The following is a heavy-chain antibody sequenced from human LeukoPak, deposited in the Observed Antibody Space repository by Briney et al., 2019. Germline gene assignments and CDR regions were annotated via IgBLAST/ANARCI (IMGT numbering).Heavy chain of an antibody. CDR3: TRSPDIDILTGYSRYYFDY. V-gene: IGHV5-51*01. CDR1: GYSFTSYW. J-gene: IGHJ4*02. Sequence: GESLKISCKGSGYSFTSYWNGWVRQMPGKGLEWMGVIYPGDSHTRYSPSFQGQGTISADTSISTAYLQWNSLKASDTAIYYCTRSPDIDILTGYSRYYFDYWGQGTLVTVSS. CDR2: IYPGDSHT. D-gene: IGHD3-9*01.